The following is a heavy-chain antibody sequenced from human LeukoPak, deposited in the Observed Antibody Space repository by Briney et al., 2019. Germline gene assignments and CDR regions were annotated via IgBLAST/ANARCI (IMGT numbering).Heavy chain of an antibody. D-gene: IGHD3-22*01. CDR3: ARYYDSTGSFDY. J-gene: IGHJ4*02. V-gene: IGHV4-61*01. CDR1: GDSVSRSSYY. CDR2: IYYIRST. Sequence: SETLPLTCTVSGDSVSRSSYYWTWIRQPPGKGLEWIGYIYYIRSTNYNPSPRSRLTMSVDTSKNQFSLRLSSVIAADTAVYYCARYYDSTGSFDYWGQGTLVTVSS.